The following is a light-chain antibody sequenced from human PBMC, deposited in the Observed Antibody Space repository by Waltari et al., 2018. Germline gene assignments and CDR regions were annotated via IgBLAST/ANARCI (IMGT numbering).Light chain of an antibody. V-gene: IGKV3-20*01. CDR3: QQYVSSPWT. Sequence: EIVLTQSPGTLSLYPGERATLSCRASQSVSSSYLAWSQQKPGQSPRLLIYGASSRAAGIPDRFSGNGSGTDFTLTINRLEPEDFAVYYCQQYVSSPWTFGQGTKVEIK. J-gene: IGKJ1*01. CDR1: QSVSSSY. CDR2: GAS.